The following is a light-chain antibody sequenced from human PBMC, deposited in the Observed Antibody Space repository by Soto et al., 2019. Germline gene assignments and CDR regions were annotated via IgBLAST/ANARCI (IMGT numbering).Light chain of an antibody. Sequence: EIVLTQSPGTLSLSPGEGATLSCRASQSVGSTYLAWYQQKPGQAPRLLIYDASTRATGIPDRFSGSGSGTDFPLTISRLEPEDFAVFYCQQYLTSPLTFGGGTKVEI. J-gene: IGKJ4*01. CDR3: QQYLTSPLT. V-gene: IGKV3-20*01. CDR1: QSVGSTY. CDR2: DAS.